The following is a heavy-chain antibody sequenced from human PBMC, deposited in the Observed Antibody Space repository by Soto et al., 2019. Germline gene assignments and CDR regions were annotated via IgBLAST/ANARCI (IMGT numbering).Heavy chain of an antibody. Sequence: SGPTLVNPTQTLTLTCSFSAFSLSTGGVGVGWIRQPPGKALEWLALIYWDDDKRYSPSLRSRLTITKDTSKNQVVLTMTNMDPVDTATYYCIQSRCGGDCLQSYASYYYYGMDVWGQGTTVTVSS. V-gene: IGHV2-5*02. D-gene: IGHD2-21*02. J-gene: IGHJ6*02. CDR1: AFSLSTGGVG. CDR2: IYWDDDK. CDR3: IQSRCGGDCLQSYASYYYYGMDV.